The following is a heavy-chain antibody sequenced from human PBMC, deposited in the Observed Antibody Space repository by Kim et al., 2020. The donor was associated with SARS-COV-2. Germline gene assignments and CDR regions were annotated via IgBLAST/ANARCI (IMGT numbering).Heavy chain of an antibody. Sequence: SADSVQGRFTISRDNSKNALYLQMNSLGAEDTAVYYCAKDGGSGYSPPDYWGQGTLVTVSS. J-gene: IGHJ4*02. D-gene: IGHD3-22*01. CDR3: AKDGGSGYSPPDY. V-gene: IGHV3-30*02.